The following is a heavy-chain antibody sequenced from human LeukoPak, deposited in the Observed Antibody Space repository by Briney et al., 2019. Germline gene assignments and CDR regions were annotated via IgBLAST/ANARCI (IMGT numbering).Heavy chain of an antibody. CDR1: RFTFSDYY. CDR2: ISNSGSST. D-gene: IGHD2-2*01. CDR3: ARADRTSWFDY. V-gene: IGHV3-11*05. J-gene: IGHJ4*02. Sequence: PGGSLRLSCAASRFTFSDYYMVWIRQAPGKGLEWVSYISNSGSSTKYADSVKGRFTIPRDNAKNSLSLQMNSVRPEDTAVYYCARADRTSWFDYWGQGTLVTVSS.